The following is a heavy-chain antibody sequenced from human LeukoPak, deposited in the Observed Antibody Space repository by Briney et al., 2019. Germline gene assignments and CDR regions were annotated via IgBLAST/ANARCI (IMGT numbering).Heavy chain of an antibody. CDR2: ISGSGGST. CDR3: AKVPMVRGVISFDY. D-gene: IGHD3-10*01. V-gene: IGHV3-23*01. Sequence: AGGSPRLSCAASGFTFSSYAMSWVRQAPGKGLEWVSAISGSGGSTYYADSVKGRFTISRDNSENTLYLQMNSLRAEDTAVYYCAKVPMVRGVISFDYWGQGTLVTVSS. J-gene: IGHJ4*02. CDR1: GFTFSSYA.